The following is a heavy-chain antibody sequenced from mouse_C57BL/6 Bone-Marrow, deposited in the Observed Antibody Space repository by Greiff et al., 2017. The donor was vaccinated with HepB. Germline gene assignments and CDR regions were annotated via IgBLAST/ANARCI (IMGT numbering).Heavy chain of an antibody. CDR1: YTFFRRVH. J-gene: IGHJ1*03. V-gene: IGHV1-87*01. CDR3: AKDSAVYYCACHAPYYGSSSSYWYFDV. CDR2: GQGLEWIG. D-gene: IGHD1-1*01. Sequence: VQLQESGPELARPWASVKISCQAFYTFFRRVHFAIRDTNYWMQWVKQRPGQGLEWIGANYPGNGDTSYNQKFKGKATLTADKSSSTAYMQLRRLPAKDSAVYYCACHAPYYGSSSSYWYFDVWGTGTTVTVSS.